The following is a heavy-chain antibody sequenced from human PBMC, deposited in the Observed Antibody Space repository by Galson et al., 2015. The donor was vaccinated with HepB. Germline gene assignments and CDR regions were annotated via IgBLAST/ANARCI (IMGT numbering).Heavy chain of an antibody. Sequence: SLRLSCAASGLTFRNHWMNWVRQAPGKGLEWVASIREDGSERYYVDSVKGRFIISRDNAENSLFLQINSLRADETAVYYCATGNWGGVGYWGQGTLVTVSS. CDR3: ATGNWGGVGY. D-gene: IGHD7-27*01. CDR1: GLTFRNHW. J-gene: IGHJ4*02. CDR2: IREDGSER. V-gene: IGHV3-7*03.